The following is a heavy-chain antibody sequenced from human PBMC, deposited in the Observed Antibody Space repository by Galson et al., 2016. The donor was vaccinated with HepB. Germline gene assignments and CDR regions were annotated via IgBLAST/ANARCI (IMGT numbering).Heavy chain of an antibody. CDR3: ATVAFASGPYDTKGALDS. V-gene: IGHV1-69*06. Sequence: SVTVSCKASGGTLSIYALSWVRQAPGQGLRWVGGIFPITGTTNYAQDFQGRVKITAVKSTGTAYLEMTSLTSDDTAVYYCATVAFASGPYDTKGALDSWGQGTLVTVSS. CDR1: GGTLSIYA. CDR2: IFPITGTT. J-gene: IGHJ4*02. D-gene: IGHD3-10*01.